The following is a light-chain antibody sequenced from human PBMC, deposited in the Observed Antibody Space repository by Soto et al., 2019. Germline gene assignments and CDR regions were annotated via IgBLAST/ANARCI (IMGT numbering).Light chain of an antibody. V-gene: IGLV4-69*01. CDR1: DGHNNYA. CDR3: QTWGSGIHVV. J-gene: IGLJ2*01. CDR2: LNSDGSH. Sequence: QLVLIQSPSASASLGASVNLTCTLSDGHNNYAIAWHQQQPERGPRFLMTLNSDGSHKKGGGIPDRFSASSSGAERYLTISSLQSEDEADYYCQTWGSGIHVVFGGGTKLTVL.